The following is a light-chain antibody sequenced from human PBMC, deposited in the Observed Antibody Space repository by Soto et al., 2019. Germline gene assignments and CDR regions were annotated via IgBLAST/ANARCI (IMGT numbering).Light chain of an antibody. CDR2: GAS. CDR1: QNIINF. V-gene: IGKV1-39*01. Sequence: DIQMTQFPSSLSASVGDRVTITCRASQNIINFLNWYQQKPGKAPNLLIYGASSLQSGDPSRVXXXXXXXXXXXXXXNLQPEDFATYFCQQSYSTPYTFGQGTELEI. J-gene: IGKJ2*01. CDR3: QQSYSTPYT.